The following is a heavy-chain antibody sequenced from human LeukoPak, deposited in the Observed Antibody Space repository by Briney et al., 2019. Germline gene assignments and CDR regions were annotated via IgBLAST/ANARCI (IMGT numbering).Heavy chain of an antibody. J-gene: IGHJ4*02. V-gene: IGHV3-33*01. CDR3: ARGSDAGIAAAGTGY. Sequence: GGSLRLSCAASGFTFSSYGMHWVRQAPGKRLEWVAVIWYDGSNKYYADSVKGRFTISRDNSKNTLYLQMNSLRAEDTAVYYCARGSDAGIAAAGTGYWGQGTLVTVSS. D-gene: IGHD6-13*01. CDR2: IWYDGSNK. CDR1: GFTFSSYG.